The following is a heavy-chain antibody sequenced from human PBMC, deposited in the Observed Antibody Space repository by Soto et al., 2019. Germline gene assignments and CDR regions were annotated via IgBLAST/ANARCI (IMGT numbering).Heavy chain of an antibody. CDR3: AKDPFGDLSFYSDF. V-gene: IGHV3-23*01. CDR1: GFSFSSYA. J-gene: IGHJ4*02. CDR2: ISGSGGST. D-gene: IGHD3-10*01. Sequence: EVQLLESGGTLVQPGGSLSLSCAASGFSFSSYAMTWVRQAPGKGLEWVSTISGSGGSTYFADSVKGRFSISRDNSKVTLYLQMDSLSADDTALYYCAKDPFGDLSFYSDFWGQGTLVTFSS.